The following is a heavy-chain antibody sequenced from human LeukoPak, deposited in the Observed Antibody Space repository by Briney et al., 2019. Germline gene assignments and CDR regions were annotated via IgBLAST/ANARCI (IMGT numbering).Heavy chain of an antibody. D-gene: IGHD3-10*01. CDR1: GFTFSSYE. CDR2: ISSSGSTI. V-gene: IGHV3-48*03. Sequence: PGGSLRLSCAASGFTFSSYEMNWVRQALGKGLEWVSYISSSGSTIYYADSVKGRFTIPRDNAKNSLYLQMNSLRAEDTAVYYCARVPGDYYYGMDVWGQGTTVTVSS. CDR3: ARVPGDYYYGMDV. J-gene: IGHJ6*02.